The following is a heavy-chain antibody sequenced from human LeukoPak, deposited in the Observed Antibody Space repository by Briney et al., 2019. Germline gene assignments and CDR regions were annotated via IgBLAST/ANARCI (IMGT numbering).Heavy chain of an antibody. CDR1: GFTFSSYG. J-gene: IGHJ3*02. CDR3: ARDRGIVGANGGFDI. Sequence: GGSLRLSCAASGFTFSSYGMSWVRQAPGKGLEWVSAISGSGGSTYYADSVKGRFTISRDNSKNTLYLQMNSLRAEDTAVYYCARDRGIVGANGGFDIWGQGTMVTVSS. V-gene: IGHV3-23*01. D-gene: IGHD1-26*01. CDR2: ISGSGGST.